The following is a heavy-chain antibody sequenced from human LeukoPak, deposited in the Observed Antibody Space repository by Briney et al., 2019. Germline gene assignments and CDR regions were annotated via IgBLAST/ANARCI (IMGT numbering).Heavy chain of an antibody. CDR3: ARRGGSGEKGWFDP. CDR2: IYYSGST. J-gene: IGHJ5*02. D-gene: IGHD3-10*01. Sequence: SETLSLTCTVSGGSISSSSYYWGWIRQPPGTGLEWIGSIYYSGSTYYNPSLKSRVTISVDTSKNQFSLKLSSVTAADTAVYYCARRGGSGEKGWFDPWGQGTLVTVSS. V-gene: IGHV4-39*01. CDR1: GGSISSSSYY.